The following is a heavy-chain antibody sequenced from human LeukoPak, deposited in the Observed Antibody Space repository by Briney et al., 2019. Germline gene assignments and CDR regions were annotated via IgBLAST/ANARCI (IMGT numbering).Heavy chain of an antibody. CDR3: AKGKNYDILTGPDY. V-gene: IGHV3-9*03. CDR1: GFTFDDYA. CDR2: LTWNSGSI. J-gene: IGHJ4*02. Sequence: GGSLRLSCAASGFTFDDYAMYWVRQAPGKGLEWVSGLTWNSGSIAYADSVKGRFTISRDNAKNSLYLQMNSLRAEDMALYYCAKGKNYDILTGPDYWGRGTLVTVSS. D-gene: IGHD3-9*01.